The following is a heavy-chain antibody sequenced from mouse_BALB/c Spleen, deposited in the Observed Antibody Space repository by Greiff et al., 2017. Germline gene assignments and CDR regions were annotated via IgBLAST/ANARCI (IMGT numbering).Heavy chain of an antibody. CDR1: GFTFSSYA. CDR3: ARNRYDGYYYAMDY. CDR2: ISSGGST. J-gene: IGHJ4*01. V-gene: IGHV5-6-5*01. Sequence: VQLKESGGGLVKPGGSLKLSCAASGFTFSSYAMSWVRQTPEKRLEWVASISSGGSTYYPDSVKGRFTISRDNARNILYLQMSSLRSEDTAMYYCARNRYDGYYYAMDYWGQGTSVTVSS. D-gene: IGHD2-14*01.